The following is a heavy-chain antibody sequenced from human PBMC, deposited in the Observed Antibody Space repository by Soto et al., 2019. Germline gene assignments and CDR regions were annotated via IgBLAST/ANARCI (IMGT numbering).Heavy chain of an antibody. V-gene: IGHV3-23*01. J-gene: IGHJ4*02. Sequence: GGSLRLSCAASGFTFSRDGMSWVRQAPGKGLEWVSLITDNGGSTYYADSVKGRFTISRDNTKNTLFLQMNSLGAEDTAVYYCAKERATTTAFDYWGQGALVTVSS. CDR1: GFTFSRDG. CDR3: AKERATTTAFDY. CDR2: ITDNGGST. D-gene: IGHD4-17*01.